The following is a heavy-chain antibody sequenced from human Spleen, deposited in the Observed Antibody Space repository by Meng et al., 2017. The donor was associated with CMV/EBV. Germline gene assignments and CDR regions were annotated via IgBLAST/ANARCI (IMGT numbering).Heavy chain of an antibody. Sequence: QVQLQESGPGLVKPSGTLSLTCAVSGGPISSSNLWTWVRQVPGKGLEWIGEIYHSGSTNYNPSLKSRVTISVDKFKNQFSLKLGSVTAAGTAVYYCARIERRRILKYCGSDCSTTDYWGQGTLVTVSS. CDR2: IYHSGST. J-gene: IGHJ4*02. V-gene: IGHV4-4*02. D-gene: IGHD2-21*02. CDR3: ARIERRRILKYCGSDCSTTDY. CDR1: GGPISSSNL.